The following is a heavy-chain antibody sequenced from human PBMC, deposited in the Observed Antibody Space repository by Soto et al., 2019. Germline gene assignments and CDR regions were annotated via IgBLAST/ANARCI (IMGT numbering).Heavy chain of an antibody. D-gene: IGHD6-13*01. CDR2: INHSGST. V-gene: IGHV4-34*01. CDR1: GGSFSGYY. Sequence: SETLSLTCAVYGGSFSGYYWSWIRQPPGKGLEWIGDINHSGSTNYNPSLKSRVTISVDTSKNQFSLKLSSVTAADTAVYYCARDASSSMSLDIWGQGTMVTVSS. J-gene: IGHJ3*02. CDR3: ARDASSSMSLDI.